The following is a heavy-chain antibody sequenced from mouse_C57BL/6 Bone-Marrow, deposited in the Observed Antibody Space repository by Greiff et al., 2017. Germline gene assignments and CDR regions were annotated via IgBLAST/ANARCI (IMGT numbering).Heavy chain of an antibody. CDR3: ARRKGFAY. Sequence: VQLQQPGAELVRPGTSVKLSCKASGYTFTSYWMHWVKQRPGQGLEWIGVIDPSDSYTNYNQKFKGKATLTVDTSSSTAYMQLSSLTSEDSAVYYCARRKGFAYGGQGTLVTVSA. D-gene: IGHD3-3*01. V-gene: IGHV1-59*01. J-gene: IGHJ3*01. CDR1: GYTFTSYW. CDR2: IDPSDSYT.